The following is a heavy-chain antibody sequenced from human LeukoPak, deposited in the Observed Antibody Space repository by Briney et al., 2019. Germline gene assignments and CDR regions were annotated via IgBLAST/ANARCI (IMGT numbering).Heavy chain of an antibody. V-gene: IGHV4-30-4*01. CDR3: ARDAGQYGGYHPHDY. J-gene: IGHJ4*02. Sequence: SQTLSLTCTVSGGSISSGDYYWSWIRQPPGKGLEWIGEINHSGSTNYNPSPKSRVTISVDTSKNQFSLKLSSVTAADTAVYYCARDAGQYGGYHPHDYWGQGTLVTVSS. CDR2: INHSGST. D-gene: IGHD5-12*01. CDR1: GGSISSGDYY.